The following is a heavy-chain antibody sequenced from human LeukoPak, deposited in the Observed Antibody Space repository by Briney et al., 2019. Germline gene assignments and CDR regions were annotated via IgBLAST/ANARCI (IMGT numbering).Heavy chain of an antibody. CDR1: GFTFSSYS. D-gene: IGHD6-19*01. Sequence: PGRSLRLSCAASGFTFSSYSMNWVRQAPGKGLEWVSSISSSSSYIYYADSVKGRFTISRDNAKNSLYLQMNSLRAEDTAVYYCARDPSVIAVAGPVDYWGQGTLVTVSS. J-gene: IGHJ4*02. V-gene: IGHV3-21*01. CDR2: ISSSSSYI. CDR3: ARDPSVIAVAGPVDY.